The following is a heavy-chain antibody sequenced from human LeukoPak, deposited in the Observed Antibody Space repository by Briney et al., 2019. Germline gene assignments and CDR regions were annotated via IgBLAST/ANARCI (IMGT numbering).Heavy chain of an antibody. CDR2: IHSDGTTA. J-gene: IGHJ3*02. CDR1: GFSFSSYW. V-gene: IGHV3-74*01. CDR3: ARRPLYGGSGSDAIDI. D-gene: IGHD2-15*01. Sequence: PGGSLRLSCAASGFSFSSYWMHWVRHAPGKGLVWVSRIHSDGTTASYADSVKGRFTISRDNAKNTLDLQMNSLRVEDTAVYYCARRPLYGGSGSDAIDIWGQGTMVTVSS.